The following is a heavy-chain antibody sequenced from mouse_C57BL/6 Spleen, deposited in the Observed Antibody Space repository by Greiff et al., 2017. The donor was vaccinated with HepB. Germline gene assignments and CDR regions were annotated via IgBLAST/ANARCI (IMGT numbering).Heavy chain of an antibody. D-gene: IGHD2-5*01. Sequence: VQLQQSGPELVKPGASVKISCKASGYSFTDYNMNWVKQSNGKSLEWIGVINPNYGTTSYNQKFKGKATLTVDQSSSTAYMQLNSLTSEDSAVYYWARISNYRDYYAMDYWGQGTSVTVSS. J-gene: IGHJ4*01. CDR3: ARISNYRDYYAMDY. CDR1: GYSFTDYN. CDR2: INPNYGTT. V-gene: IGHV1-39*01.